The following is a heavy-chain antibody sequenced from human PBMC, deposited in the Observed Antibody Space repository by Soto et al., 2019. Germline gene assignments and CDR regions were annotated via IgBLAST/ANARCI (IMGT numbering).Heavy chain of an antibody. D-gene: IGHD3-3*01. V-gene: IGHV2-5*02. CDR3: AHQGSGYYSDYYYYMDV. CDR2: IYWDDDK. Sequence: SGPTLVNPTQTLTLTCSFSGFSLSTSGVGVGWIRQPPGKALEWLALIYWDDDKRYSPSLKSRLTITKDTSKNQVVLTMTNMDPVDTGTYYCAHQGSGYYSDYYYYMDVWGEGTTVTVSS. J-gene: IGHJ6*03. CDR1: GFSLSTSGVG.